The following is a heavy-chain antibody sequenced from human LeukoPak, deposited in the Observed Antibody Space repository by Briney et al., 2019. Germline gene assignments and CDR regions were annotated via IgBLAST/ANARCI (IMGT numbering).Heavy chain of an antibody. Sequence: SVKVSCKASGGTVSSYAISWVRQAPGQGLELMGRIIPILGIANYAQKFQGRVTITADKSTSTAYMELSSLRSEDTAVYYCARVEGVSSGYFDDYWGQGTLVTVSS. CDR3: ARVEGVSSGYFDDY. D-gene: IGHD3-22*01. CDR2: IIPILGIA. CDR1: GGTVSSYA. V-gene: IGHV1-69*04. J-gene: IGHJ4*02.